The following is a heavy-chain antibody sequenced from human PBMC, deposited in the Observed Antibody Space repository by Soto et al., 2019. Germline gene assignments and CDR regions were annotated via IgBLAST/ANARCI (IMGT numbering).Heavy chain of an antibody. CDR3: ARENYGDYVFDP. CDR2: ISAYNGNT. V-gene: IGHV1-18*04. CDR1: GYTFTSYG. J-gene: IGHJ5*02. D-gene: IGHD4-17*01. Sequence: GASVKVSCKASGYTFTSYGISWVRQAPGQGLEWMGWISAYNGNTNYAQKFQGRVTMTTDTSTSTAYMELRSLRSGDTAVYYCARENYGDYVFDPWGQGTLVTVSS.